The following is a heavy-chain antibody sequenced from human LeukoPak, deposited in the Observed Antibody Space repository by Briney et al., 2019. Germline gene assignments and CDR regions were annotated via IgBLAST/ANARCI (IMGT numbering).Heavy chain of an antibody. D-gene: IGHD2-8*01. V-gene: IGHV3-7*01. CDR3: ARAGDPKVMVYADY. J-gene: IGHJ4*02. CDR2: IKQDGSEK. Sequence: PGGSLRLSCAASGFTFSSYWMSWVRQAPGKGLEWVANIKQDGSEKYYVDSVKGRFTISRDNAKNSLYLQMNSLRAEDTAVYYCARAGDPKVMVYADYWGQGTLVTVSS. CDR1: GFTFSSYW.